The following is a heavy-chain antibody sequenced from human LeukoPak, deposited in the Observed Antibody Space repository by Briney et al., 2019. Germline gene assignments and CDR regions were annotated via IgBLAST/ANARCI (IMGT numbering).Heavy chain of an antibody. CDR1: GASVSNYY. V-gene: IGHV4-4*07. J-gene: IGHJ4*02. D-gene: IGHD1-14*01. CDR3: ARQPIGPYYFDY. Sequence: KPSETLSLTCTVSGASVSNYYWSWIRQSAGKGLEWIGRIYNGGSANYNPSLQSRISMSVDTSKNQFSLRLKSVTAADTAVYYCARQPIGPYYFDYWGQGTLVTVSS. CDR2: IYNGGSA.